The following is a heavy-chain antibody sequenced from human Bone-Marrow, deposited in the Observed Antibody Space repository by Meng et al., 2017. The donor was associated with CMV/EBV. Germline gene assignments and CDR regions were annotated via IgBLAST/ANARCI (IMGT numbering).Heavy chain of an antibody. D-gene: IGHD2-2*01. CDR2: IIPILGIA. Sequence: SVKVSCKASGYTFANYGFTWVRLAPGQGLEWMGGIIPILGIANYAQKFQGRVTITADKSTSTAYMELSSLRSEDTAVYYCASDHCSSTSCLYYYYYGMDVWGQGTTVTVSS. CDR3: ASDHCSSTSCLYYYYYGMDV. J-gene: IGHJ6*02. CDR1: GYTFANYG. V-gene: IGHV1-69*10.